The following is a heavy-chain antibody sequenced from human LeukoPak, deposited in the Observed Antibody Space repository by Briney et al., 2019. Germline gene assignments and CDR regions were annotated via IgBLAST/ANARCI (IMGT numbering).Heavy chain of an antibody. CDR3: ARDEYSYGSQYGMDV. Sequence: GRSLRLSCAASGFTFSGYAMHWVRQAPGKGLEWVAVISYDGSNKYYADSVKGRFTISRDNSKNTLYLQMNSLRAEDTAVYYCARDEYSYGSQYGMDVWGQGTTVSVSS. D-gene: IGHD5-18*01. J-gene: IGHJ6*02. V-gene: IGHV3-30*04. CDR2: ISYDGSNK. CDR1: GFTFSGYA.